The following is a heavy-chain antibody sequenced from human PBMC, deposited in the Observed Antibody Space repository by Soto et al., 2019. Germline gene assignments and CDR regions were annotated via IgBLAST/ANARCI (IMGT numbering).Heavy chain of an antibody. CDR3: AREESGLFEY. CDR1: GDSLSSADYC. Sequence: PSETLSLTCTVSGDSLSSADYCWSWIRQAPGKGLEWIGYICYSGSTYHNPSLKSRTSMSIDTSKKQFSLKLTSVTAADTAVYYCAREESGLFEYWGQGRLVTVAS. CDR2: ICYSGST. J-gene: IGHJ4*02. V-gene: IGHV4-30-4*01. D-gene: IGHD5-12*01.